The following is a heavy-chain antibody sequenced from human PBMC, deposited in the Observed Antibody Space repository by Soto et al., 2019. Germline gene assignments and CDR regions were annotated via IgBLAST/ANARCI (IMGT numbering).Heavy chain of an antibody. Sequence: PSETLSLTCTVSGGSISSSSYYWGWIRQPPGKGLEWIGSIYYSGSTYYNPSLKSRVTISVDTSKNQFSLKLSSVTAADTAVYYCARHVFRSCIAARPRGAPNADYWGQGTLGTVS. CDR1: GGSISSSSYY. CDR3: ARHVFRSCIAARPRGAPNADY. CDR2: IYYSGST. J-gene: IGHJ4*02. V-gene: IGHV4-39*01. D-gene: IGHD6-6*01.